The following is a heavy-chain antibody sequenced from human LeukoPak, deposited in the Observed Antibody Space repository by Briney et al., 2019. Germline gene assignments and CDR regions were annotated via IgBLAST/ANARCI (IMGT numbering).Heavy chain of an antibody. D-gene: IGHD6-13*01. CDR3: ARDLVAAGTYFHH. V-gene: IGHV3-30*04. CDR1: GFTFSSFA. Sequence: PGGSLRLSCAASGFTFSSFAIHWVRQAPGKGLEWVSLICYGGSDKYYADSVKGRFTISRDNSKNTLYLQMSSLRAEDTAVYYCARDLVAAGTYFHHWGQGTLVTVSS. J-gene: IGHJ1*01. CDR2: ICYGGSDK.